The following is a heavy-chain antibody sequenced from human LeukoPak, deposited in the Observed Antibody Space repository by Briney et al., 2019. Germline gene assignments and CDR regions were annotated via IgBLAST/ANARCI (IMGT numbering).Heavy chain of an antibody. J-gene: IGHJ4*02. CDR2: ISSSGSSI. V-gene: IGHV3-11*04. CDR3: ARDPWGARSSLDY. Sequence: KPGGSLRLSCAASGFTSSDYYMSWIRQAPGKGLEWVSYISSSGSSIYYADPVEGRFTISRDNAKKSLYLQMNSLRTEDTAMYYCARDPWGARSSLDYWGQGTLVTVSS. D-gene: IGHD1-26*01. CDR1: GFTSSDYY.